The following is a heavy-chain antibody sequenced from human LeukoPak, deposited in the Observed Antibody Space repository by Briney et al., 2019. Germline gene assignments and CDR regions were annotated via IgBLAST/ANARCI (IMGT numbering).Heavy chain of an antibody. D-gene: IGHD2-2*01. J-gene: IGHJ4*02. Sequence: SVKVSCKASGGTFSSYAISWVRQAPGQGLGWMGGIIPIFGTANYAQKFSGRVTITADESTSTAYMELSSLRSEDTAVYYCARYELGRPWHLDYWGQGTLVTVSS. V-gene: IGHV1-69*13. CDR2: IIPIFGTA. CDR3: ARYELGRPWHLDY. CDR1: GGTFSSYA.